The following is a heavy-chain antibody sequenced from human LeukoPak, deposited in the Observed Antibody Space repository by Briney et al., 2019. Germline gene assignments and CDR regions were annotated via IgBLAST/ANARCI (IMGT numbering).Heavy chain of an antibody. CDR1: GGSISSSNW. V-gene: IGHV4-4*02. D-gene: IGHD3-9*01. CDR2: IYHSGST. J-gene: IGHJ6*03. CDR3: AGHYDIFRAFEREYYMDV. Sequence: NPSGTLSLTCAVSGGSISSSNWWSWIRQPPGKGLEWIGEIYHSGSTNYNPSLKSRVTISVDKSKTQFSLKLSSVTAADTAVYYCAGHYDIFRAFEREYYMDVWGKGTTVTVSS.